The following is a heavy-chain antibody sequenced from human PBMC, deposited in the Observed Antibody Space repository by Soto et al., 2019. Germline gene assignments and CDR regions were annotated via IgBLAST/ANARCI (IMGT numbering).Heavy chain of an antibody. CDR3: ARQGGIVVVPAASNYYGMDV. CDR1: GYSFTSYW. V-gene: IGHV5-51*01. J-gene: IGHJ6*02. D-gene: IGHD2-2*01. Sequence: PGESLKISCKGSGYSFTSYWIGWVRQMPGKGLEWMGIIYPGDSDTRYSPSFQGQVTISADKSISTAYLQWSSLKASDTAMYYCARQGGIVVVPAASNYYGMDVWGQGTTVTVSS. CDR2: IYPGDSDT.